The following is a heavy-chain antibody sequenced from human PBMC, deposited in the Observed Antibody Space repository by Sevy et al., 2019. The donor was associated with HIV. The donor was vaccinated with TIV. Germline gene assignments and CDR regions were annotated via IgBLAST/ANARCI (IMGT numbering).Heavy chain of an antibody. V-gene: IGHV1-18*04. Sequence: ASVKVSCKASGYTFTSYGISWVRQAPGQGLEWMGGISAYNGKTNLAQKRQDKFTMTTDTSTSTAYMELRSLRSDDTAVYYCARDGQVYSSSSGGYYYYGMDVWGQGTTVTVSS. CDR2: ISAYNGKT. D-gene: IGHD6-6*01. J-gene: IGHJ6*02. CDR1: GYTFTSYG. CDR3: ARDGQVYSSSSGGYYYYGMDV.